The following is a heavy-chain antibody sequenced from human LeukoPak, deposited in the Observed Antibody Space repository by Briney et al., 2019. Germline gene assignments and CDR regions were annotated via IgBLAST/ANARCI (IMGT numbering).Heavy chain of an antibody. J-gene: IGHJ4*02. V-gene: IGHV1-2*02. D-gene: IGHD5-18*01. CDR1: GYTFTGYY. CDR3: ARVPRLRGTDTAIRFDY. Sequence: ASVKVSCKASGYTFTGYYIHWVRQAPGQGLEWMGWINPNSGGTNYAQKFQGRVTMTRDTSISTAYMELSRLRSDDTAVHYCARVPRLRGTDTAIRFDYWGQGTLVTVSS. CDR2: INPNSGGT.